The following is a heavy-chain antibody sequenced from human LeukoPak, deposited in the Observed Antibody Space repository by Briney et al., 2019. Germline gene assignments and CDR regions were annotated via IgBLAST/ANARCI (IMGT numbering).Heavy chain of an antibody. Sequence: SQTLSLTCTVSGGSISSGSYYWSWIRQPAGKGLEWIGRIYTSGSTTYNPSLQNRVTISLQPSKNQFSLKLTSVTAADTAVYYCARAGTTEIPFDYWGQGTLVTVSS. J-gene: IGHJ4*02. D-gene: IGHD3-10*01. CDR3: ARAGTTEIPFDY. CDR2: IYTSGST. V-gene: IGHV4-61*02. CDR1: GGSISSGSYY.